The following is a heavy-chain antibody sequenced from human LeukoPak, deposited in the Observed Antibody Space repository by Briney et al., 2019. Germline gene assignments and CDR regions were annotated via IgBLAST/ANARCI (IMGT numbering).Heavy chain of an antibody. CDR2: IYTSGST. J-gene: IGHJ4*02. D-gene: IGHD2-15*01. Sequence: SETLSLTCTVSGGSISSYYWCWIRQPAGEGLEWIGRIYTSGSTNYNTSLKSRVTMSVDTSKNHFSLKLSSVTAADTAVYYCARSSIVYRRPFDYWGQGTLVTVSS. CDR1: GGSISSYY. V-gene: IGHV4-4*07. CDR3: ARSSIVYRRPFDY.